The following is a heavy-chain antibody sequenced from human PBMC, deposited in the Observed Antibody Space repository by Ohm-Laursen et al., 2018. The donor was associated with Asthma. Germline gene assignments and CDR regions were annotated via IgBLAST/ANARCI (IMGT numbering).Heavy chain of an antibody. V-gene: IGHV4-59*01. CDR3: AREWLRQGFDY. CDR2: IYYSGST. J-gene: IGHJ4*02. D-gene: IGHD5-12*01. CDR1: GGSISSYY. Sequence: TLSLTCAVSGGSISSYYWSWIRPPPGKGLEWIGYIYYSGSTNYNPSLKSRVTISVDTSKNQFSLKLSSVTAADTAVYYCAREWLRQGFDYWGQGTLVTVSS.